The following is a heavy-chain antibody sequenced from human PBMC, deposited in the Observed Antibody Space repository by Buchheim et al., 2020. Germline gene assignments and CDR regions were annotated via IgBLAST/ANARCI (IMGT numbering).Heavy chain of an antibody. CDR2: IGTAGDT. CDR3: ARGSWQLVRIAYWYFDL. J-gene: IGHJ2*01. Sequence: EVQLVESGGGLVQPGGSLRLSCAASGFTFSSYDMHWVRQATGKGLEWVSAIGTAGDTYYPGSVKGRFTISSENAKNSLYLQMNSLRAGDTAVYYCARGSWQLVRIAYWYFDLWGRGTL. CDR1: GFTFSSYD. V-gene: IGHV3-13*01. D-gene: IGHD6-6*01.